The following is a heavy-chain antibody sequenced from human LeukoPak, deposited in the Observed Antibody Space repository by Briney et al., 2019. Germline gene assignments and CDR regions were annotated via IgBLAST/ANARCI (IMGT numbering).Heavy chain of an antibody. CDR2: INPNSGGT. J-gene: IGHJ5*02. D-gene: IGHD6-19*01. CDR3: ARGGSGWSVASFDP. Sequence: ASVKVSCKASGYTFTGYYMHWVRQAPGQGLEWMGWINPNSGGTNYAQKFQGWVTMTRDTSISTAYMELSRLRSDDTAVYYCARGGSGWSVASFDPWGQGTLVTVSS. CDR1: GYTFTGYY. V-gene: IGHV1-2*04.